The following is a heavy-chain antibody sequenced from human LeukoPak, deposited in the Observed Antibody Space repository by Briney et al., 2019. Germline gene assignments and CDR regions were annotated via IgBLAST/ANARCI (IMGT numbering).Heavy chain of an antibody. V-gene: IGHV4-34*01. CDR2: VNHGGST. Sequence: PSETLSLTCAVHGGSLAGYNWNWIRQPPGKELEWMWDVNHGGSTNYNPSLESRVTVSIDTWNSQFSLELNSVTAADTAVYYCARGRVRVVPGTGYFDSWSQGSLVIVSS. CDR1: GGSLAGYN. D-gene: IGHD2-2*01. CDR3: ARGRVRVVPGTGYFDS. J-gene: IGHJ4*02.